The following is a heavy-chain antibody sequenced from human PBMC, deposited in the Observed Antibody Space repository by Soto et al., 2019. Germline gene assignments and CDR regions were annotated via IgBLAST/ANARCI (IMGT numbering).Heavy chain of an antibody. CDR2: IKEDGGGK. Sequence: EVQLVESGGGSVQPGGSLRLSCATSGFTLRNYWMVWVRQAPGKGLEWVANIKEDGGGKYFGDSVRGRFTVSRDNAKTSLYLQMKNLRAEDPAVYYCARDGYGYTSIDNWGQGTLVTVSS. V-gene: IGHV3-7*01. J-gene: IGHJ4*02. CDR1: GFTLRNYW. CDR3: ARDGYGYTSIDN. D-gene: IGHD3-16*02.